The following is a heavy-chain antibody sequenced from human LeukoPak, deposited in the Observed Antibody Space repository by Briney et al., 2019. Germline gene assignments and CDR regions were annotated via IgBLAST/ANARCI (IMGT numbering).Heavy chain of an antibody. CDR2: INHSGST. CDR3: ARDSHYYGSSGYYFNF. CDR1: GGSFSGYY. D-gene: IGHD3-22*01. V-gene: IGHV4-34*01. J-gene: IGHJ4*02. Sequence: PSETLSLTCAVYGGSFSGYYWSWIRQPPGKGLEWIGEINHSGSTNYNPSLKSRVTISVDTSKNQFSLKLSSVTAADTAVYYCARDSHYYGSSGYYFNFGGQGTLVTVSS.